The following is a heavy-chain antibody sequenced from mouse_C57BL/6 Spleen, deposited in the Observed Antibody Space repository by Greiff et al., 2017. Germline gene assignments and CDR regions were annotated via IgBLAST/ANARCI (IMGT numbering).Heavy chain of an antibody. CDR1: GYSITSDY. V-gene: IGHV3-8*01. Sequence: EVKLLESGPGLAKPSQTLSLTCSVTGYSITSDYLNWIRQFPGHKLEYMGYISYSGSTDYNPSLKNRISITRDTSKNQYYLQLNSVTTEDTATYYCARTGTGNAMDYWGQGTSVTVSS. CDR2: ISYSGST. CDR3: ARTGTGNAMDY. D-gene: IGHD4-1*01. J-gene: IGHJ4*01.